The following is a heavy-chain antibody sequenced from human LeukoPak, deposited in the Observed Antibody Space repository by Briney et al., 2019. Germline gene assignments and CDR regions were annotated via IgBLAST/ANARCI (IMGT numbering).Heavy chain of an antibody. CDR2: INWNGGST. J-gene: IGHJ6*03. CDR1: GFTFDDYG. Sequence: PGGSLRLSCAASGFTFDDYGMSWVRQAPGKGLEWVSGINWNGGSTGYADSVKGRFTISRDNAKNSLYLQMNSLSAEDTALYYCARSGTDYDFWSGYYTDYYMDVWGKGTTVTVSS. V-gene: IGHV3-20*04. CDR3: ARSGTDYDFWSGYYTDYYMDV. D-gene: IGHD3-3*01.